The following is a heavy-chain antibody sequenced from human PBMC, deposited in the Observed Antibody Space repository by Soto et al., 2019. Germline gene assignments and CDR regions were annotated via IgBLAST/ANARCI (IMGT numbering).Heavy chain of an antibody. CDR2: ISSNGVGT. Sequence: EVQLAESGGGLAQPGGSLRLSCAASGFTLSGYAMDWVRQAPGKGLEYVSGISSNGVGTYYANSVQGRFTISRDNSKNTVDLQMGSLRPEDMAVYYCARRARPDFYYMDVWGKGTPVTVSS. CDR3: ARRARPDFYYMDV. J-gene: IGHJ6*03. D-gene: IGHD6-6*01. CDR1: GFTLSGYA. V-gene: IGHV3-64*01.